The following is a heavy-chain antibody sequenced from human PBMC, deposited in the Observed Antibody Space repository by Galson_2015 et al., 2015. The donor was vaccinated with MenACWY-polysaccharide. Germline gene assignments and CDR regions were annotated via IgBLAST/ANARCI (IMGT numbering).Heavy chain of an antibody. CDR2: LYPGGSDT. V-gene: IGHV5-51*03. J-gene: IGHJ6*02. D-gene: IGHD3-10*01. Sequence: QSGAEVKKPGESLKISCKGSGYSFTSYWIGWVRQMPGKGLEWMGILYPGGSDTRYSPSFQGQVTISADKSISTAYLQWSSLKDSDAAMYYCERLGITMVRGAYYGMDVWGQGTTVTVSS. CDR3: ERLGITMVRGAYYGMDV. CDR1: GYSFTSYW.